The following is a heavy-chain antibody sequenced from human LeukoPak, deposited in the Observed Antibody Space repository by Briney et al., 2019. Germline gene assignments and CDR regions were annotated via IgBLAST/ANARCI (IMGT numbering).Heavy chain of an antibody. V-gene: IGHV1-2*02. Sequence: ASVTVSCKASGYTFTSYYMHWVRQAPGQGLEWTGWINPNSGGTNYAEKCEGRVTMTRVTSIRAAYMELGGLRSDDMAVYYCARGVGCGGDCYSDYYYYYGMDVWGQGTTVTVSS. CDR3: ARGVGCGGDCYSDYYYYYGMDV. CDR2: INPNSGGT. J-gene: IGHJ6*02. CDR1: GYTFTSYY. D-gene: IGHD2-21*02.